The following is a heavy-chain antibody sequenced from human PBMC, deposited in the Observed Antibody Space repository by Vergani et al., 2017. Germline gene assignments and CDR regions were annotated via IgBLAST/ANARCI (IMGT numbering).Heavy chain of an antibody. CDR3: ARRITGPLGNYYYYYMDV. Sequence: EVQLLESGGGLVQPGGSLRLSCAASRFTFSSYAMSWVRQAPGKGLEWVSAISGSGGSTYYADSVKGRFTISRDNSKNTLYLQMNSLRAEDTAVYYCARRITGPLGNYYYYYMDVWGKGTTVTVSS. CDR1: RFTFSSYA. V-gene: IGHV3-23*01. D-gene: IGHD1-20*01. CDR2: ISGSGGST. J-gene: IGHJ6*03.